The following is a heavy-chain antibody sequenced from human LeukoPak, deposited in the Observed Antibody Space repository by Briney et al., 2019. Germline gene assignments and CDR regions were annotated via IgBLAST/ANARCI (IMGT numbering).Heavy chain of an antibody. D-gene: IGHD5-24*01. V-gene: IGHV1-46*01. CDR3: ARVNLEMATIGGFDY. CDR2: INPSGGST. Sequence: ASVKVSCKASGYTFTSYYMHWVRQAPGQGLEWMGIINPSGGSTSYAQKFQGRVTMTRDTSTCTVYMELSSLRSEDTAVYYCARVNLEMATIGGFDYWGQGTLVTVSS. CDR1: GYTFTSYY. J-gene: IGHJ4*02.